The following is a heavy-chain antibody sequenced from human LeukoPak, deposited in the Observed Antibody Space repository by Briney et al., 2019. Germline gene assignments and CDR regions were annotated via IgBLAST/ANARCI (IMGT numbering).Heavy chain of an antibody. CDR3: ARKRGGEGGVYFDY. J-gene: IGHJ4*02. D-gene: IGHD3-16*01. Sequence: ASVKVSCKASGYSLTGYYMHWVRQAPGQGLEWMGWLNPNSGGTDYAQKFQGRVTMTRDTSISTAYMELSRLRSDDTAVYFGARKRGGEGGVYFDYWGQGTLVTVSS. CDR2: LNPNSGGT. CDR1: GYSLTGYY. V-gene: IGHV1-2*02.